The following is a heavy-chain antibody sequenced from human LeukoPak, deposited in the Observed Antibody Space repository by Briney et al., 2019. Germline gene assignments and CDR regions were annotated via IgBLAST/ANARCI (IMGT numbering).Heavy chain of an antibody. CDR1: GFTFSSYA. Sequence: GRSLRLSCAASGFTFSSYAMHWVLQAPGKGLEWVTIISYDGSKKYYADYVKGRFTISRDNSKNTLYLQMNSLRAEDTAVYYCARDDYGETFDYWGQGTLVTVSS. V-gene: IGHV3-30*04. D-gene: IGHD4-17*01. J-gene: IGHJ4*02. CDR2: ISYDGSKK. CDR3: ARDDYGETFDY.